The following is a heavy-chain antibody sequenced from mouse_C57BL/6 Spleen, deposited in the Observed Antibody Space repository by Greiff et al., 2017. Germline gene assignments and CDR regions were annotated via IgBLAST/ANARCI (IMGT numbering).Heavy chain of an antibody. CDR1: GYTFTSYW. V-gene: IGHV1-74*01. Sequence: VQLQPPGAELVKPGASVKVSCKASGYTFTSYWMHWVKQRPGQGLEWIGRIHPSDSDTNYNQKFKGKATLTVDKSSSTAYMQLSSLTSEDSAVYYCAIGYGSSPYYFDYWGQGTTLTVSS. J-gene: IGHJ2*01. D-gene: IGHD1-1*01. CDR3: AIGYGSSPYYFDY. CDR2: IHPSDSDT.